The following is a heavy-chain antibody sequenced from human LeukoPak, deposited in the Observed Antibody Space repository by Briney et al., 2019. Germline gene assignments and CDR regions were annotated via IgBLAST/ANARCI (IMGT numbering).Heavy chain of an antibody. CDR1: GFTFSDYY. V-gene: IGHV3-11*01. D-gene: IGHD1-26*01. Sequence: PGGSLRLSCAASGFTFSDYYMSWIRQAPGKGLEWVSYISSSGSTIYYADSVKGRFTISRDNSKNTLYLQMNSLRAEDTAVYYCAKATWGGSYLYDAFDIWGQGTMVTVSS. CDR3: AKATWGGSYLYDAFDI. J-gene: IGHJ3*02. CDR2: ISSSGSTI.